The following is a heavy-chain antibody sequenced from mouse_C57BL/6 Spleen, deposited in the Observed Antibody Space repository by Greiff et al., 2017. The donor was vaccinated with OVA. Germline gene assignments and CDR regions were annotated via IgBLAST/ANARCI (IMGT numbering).Heavy chain of an antibody. J-gene: IGHJ2*01. CDR1: GYTFTSYW. D-gene: IGHD2-5*01. CDR3: AKGDSNFLYYFDY. V-gene: IGHV1-72*01. Sequence: QVQLQQPGAELVKPGASVKLSCKASGYTFTSYWMHWVKQRPGRGLEWIGRIDPNSGGTKYNEKFKSKATLTVYKPSSTAYMQLSSLTSEDSAVYYCAKGDSNFLYYFDYWGQGTTLTVSS. CDR2: IDPNSGGT.